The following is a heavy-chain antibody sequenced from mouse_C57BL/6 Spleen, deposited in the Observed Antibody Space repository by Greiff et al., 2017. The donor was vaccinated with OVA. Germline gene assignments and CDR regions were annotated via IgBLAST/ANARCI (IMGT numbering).Heavy chain of an antibody. CDR3: ARSDYYGSRGYYAMDY. D-gene: IGHD1-1*01. J-gene: IGHJ4*01. CDR1: GYTFTSYW. Sequence: VQLQQPGAELVKPGASVKLSCKASGYTFTSYWMQWVKQRPGQGLEWIGEIDPSDSYTNYNQKFKGKATLTVDTSSSTAYMQLSSLTSEDSAVYYCARSDYYGSRGYYAMDYWGQGTSVTVSS. CDR2: IDPSDSYT. V-gene: IGHV1-50*01.